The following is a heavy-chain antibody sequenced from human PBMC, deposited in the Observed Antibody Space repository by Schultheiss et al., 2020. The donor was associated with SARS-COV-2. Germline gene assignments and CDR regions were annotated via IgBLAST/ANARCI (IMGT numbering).Heavy chain of an antibody. CDR3: ARRVATGWHFDL. Sequence: GGSLRLSCAASGFTFSNYAMAWVRQAPGKGLEWVAVISYDGSSKYYAASVKGRFTISRDNSKNTLCLQMNSLRAEDTAVYYCARRVATGWHFDLWGRGTLVTVSS. CDR2: ISYDGSSK. CDR1: GFTFSNYA. V-gene: IGHV3-30*03. D-gene: IGHD5-12*01. J-gene: IGHJ2*01.